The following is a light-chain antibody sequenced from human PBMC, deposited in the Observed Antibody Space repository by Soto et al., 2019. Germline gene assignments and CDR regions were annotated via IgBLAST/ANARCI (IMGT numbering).Light chain of an antibody. V-gene: IGLV2-14*03. CDR3: SSYGASSTL. J-gene: IGLJ2*01. CDR2: DVS. Sequence: QSVLTQPASVSGSPGQSITISCTGSTSDIGGYNYVSWYQQHPGTAPKLLIYDVSYRPSGISDRFSGSNSGNTASLTISGLQPEDEADYYCSSYGASSTLFGGGTQLTVL. CDR1: TSDIGGYNY.